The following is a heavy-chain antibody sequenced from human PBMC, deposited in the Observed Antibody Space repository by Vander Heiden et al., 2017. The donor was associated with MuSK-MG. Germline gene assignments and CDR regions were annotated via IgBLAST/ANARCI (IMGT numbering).Heavy chain of an antibody. Sequence: QVQLVQSGAEVKKPGASVKVSCKASGYTFTSYGISWVRQAPGQGLEWMGWISAYNGNTNYAQKLQGRVTMTTDTSTSTAYMELRSLRSDDTAVYYCARDFVTMIVVGPAPHDAFDIWGQGTMVTVSS. CDR2: ISAYNGNT. CDR1: GYTFTSYG. CDR3: ARDFVTMIVVGPAPHDAFDI. V-gene: IGHV1-18*01. D-gene: IGHD3-22*01. J-gene: IGHJ3*02.